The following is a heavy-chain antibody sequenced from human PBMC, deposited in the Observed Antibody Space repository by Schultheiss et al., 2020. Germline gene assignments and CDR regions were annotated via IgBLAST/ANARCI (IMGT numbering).Heavy chain of an antibody. CDR1: GFTFSSYA. Sequence: WGSLRLSCAASGFTFSSYAMSWVRQAPGKGLEWVSAISGSGGSTYYADSVKGRFTISRDNSKNTLYLQMNSLRAEDTAVYYCAKDGDFGVVEGYTHFDYWGKGTLVTVSS. J-gene: IGHJ4*02. CDR3: AKDGDFGVVEGYTHFDY. V-gene: IGHV3-23*01. D-gene: IGHD3-3*01. CDR2: ISGSGGST.